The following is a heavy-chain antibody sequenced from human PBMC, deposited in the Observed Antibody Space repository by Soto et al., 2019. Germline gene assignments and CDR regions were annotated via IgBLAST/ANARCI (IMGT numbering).Heavy chain of an antibody. D-gene: IGHD6-19*01. Sequence: GSLILSCSASGFTFNSYAMHWVRQAPGKGLEFVSAISSYGADTYYADSVKGRFAISRDNSKNTLYLQMSSLRAEDTALYYCVKEGYMRSDWYGQFDYWGQGALVTVSS. CDR2: ISSYGADT. V-gene: IGHV3-64D*06. J-gene: IGHJ4*02. CDR3: VKEGYMRSDWYGQFDY. CDR1: GFTFNSYA.